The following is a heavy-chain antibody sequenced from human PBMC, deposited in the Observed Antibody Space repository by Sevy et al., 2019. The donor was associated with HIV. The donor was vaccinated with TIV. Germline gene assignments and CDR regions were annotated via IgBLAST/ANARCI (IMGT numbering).Heavy chain of an antibody. Sequence: GGSLRLSCAASGFTFSNAWMSWVRQAPGKGLEWVGRIKSKTDGGTTDYAAPVKGRFTISRDDSKNTLYLQMNSLKTEDTAVYYCTTGYCSGGSCSLGYYYYGMDVWGQWTTVTVSS. CDR3: TTGYCSGGSCSLGYYYYGMDV. CDR2: IKSKTDGGTT. J-gene: IGHJ6*02. V-gene: IGHV3-15*01. D-gene: IGHD2-15*01. CDR1: GFTFSNAW.